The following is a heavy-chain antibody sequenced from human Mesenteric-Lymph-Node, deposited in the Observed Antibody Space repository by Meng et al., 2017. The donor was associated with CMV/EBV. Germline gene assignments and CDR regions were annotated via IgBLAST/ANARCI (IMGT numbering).Heavy chain of an antibody. V-gene: IGHV4-39*07. CDR3: ARYLGRYFDWLGVDY. CDR2: IYYSGST. CDR1: GGSISSSSYY. J-gene: IGHJ4*02. Sequence: SETLSLTCTVSGGSISSSSYYWGWIRQPPGKGLEGIGRIYYSGSTYDDSSLKSCVTISVDTSKNQFSLKLSSVTAADTAVYYCARYLGRYFDWLGVDYWGQGTLVTVSS. D-gene: IGHD3-9*01.